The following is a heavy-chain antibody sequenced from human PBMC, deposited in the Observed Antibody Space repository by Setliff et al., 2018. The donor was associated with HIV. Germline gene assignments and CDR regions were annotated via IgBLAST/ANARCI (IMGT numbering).Heavy chain of an antibody. CDR2: IYNGAAT. CDR3: ARDRPNWAMDY. J-gene: IGHJ4*02. CDR1: GFTVSGHY. Sequence: LRLSCEASGFTVSGHYMSWVRQAPGKGLEWISVIYNGAATYYADSVKGRFTISRDDAKNSVYLHMSSLTAEDTAVYYCARDRPNWAMDYWGQGTLVTVSS. D-gene: IGHD7-27*01. V-gene: IGHV3-53*01.